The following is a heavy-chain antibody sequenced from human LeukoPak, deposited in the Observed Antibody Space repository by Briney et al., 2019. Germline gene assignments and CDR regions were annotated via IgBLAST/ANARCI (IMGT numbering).Heavy chain of an antibody. D-gene: IGHD3-16*01. CDR3: AKDYGGKVDY. CDR1: GFTFDDYA. Sequence: GGSLRLSCAASGFTFDDYAMHWVRQAPGEGLEWVSLISGDGGSTYYAGSVKGRFTISRDNSKSSLYLQMNSLRTEDTALYYCAKDYGGKVDYWGQGTLVTVSS. CDR2: ISGDGGST. V-gene: IGHV3-43*02. J-gene: IGHJ4*02.